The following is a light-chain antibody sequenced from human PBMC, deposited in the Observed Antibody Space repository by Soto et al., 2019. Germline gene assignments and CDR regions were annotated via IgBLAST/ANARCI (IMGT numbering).Light chain of an antibody. V-gene: IGKV3-11*01. CDR1: QSVSSY. CDR2: DAS. CDR3: QQRSNGPLYT. J-gene: IGKJ2*01. Sequence: EIVLTQSPATLSLSPGERATLSCRASQSVSSYLAWYQQKPGQAPRLLIYDASNRATGIPARFSGSGSGTDFTLTISSLEPEDFAVYYCQQRSNGPLYTFGHGTKLEIK.